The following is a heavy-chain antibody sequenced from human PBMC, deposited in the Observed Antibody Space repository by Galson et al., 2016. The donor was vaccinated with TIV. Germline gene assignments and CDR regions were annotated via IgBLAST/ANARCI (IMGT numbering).Heavy chain of an antibody. CDR1: GDSVSSHY. J-gene: IGHJ3*01. CDR2: INYSGST. CDR3: ARGGLLEEAFGS. Sequence: ETLSLTCTVSGDSVSSHYWSWIRQPPGKGLEWIGYINYSGSTKYNPSPKSRVNILKDTPNHQFSLKLRSVTAADTAVYFCARGGLLEEAFGSWGQGTMVTVSS. V-gene: IGHV4-59*02. D-gene: IGHD3-3*02.